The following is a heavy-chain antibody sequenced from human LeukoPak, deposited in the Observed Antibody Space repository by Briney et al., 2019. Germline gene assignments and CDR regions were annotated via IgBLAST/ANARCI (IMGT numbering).Heavy chain of an antibody. CDR3: ARGVLRPAFDI. J-gene: IGHJ3*02. D-gene: IGHD2/OR15-2a*01. CDR2: IYTSGST. CDR1: GGSISSGSYY. V-gene: IGHV4-61*02. Sequence: PSETLSLTCTVSGGSISSGSYYWSWIRQPAGKGLEWIGRIYTSGSTNYNPSLKSRVTISLDTSKNQFSLKLSSVTAADTAVYYCARGVLRPAFDIWGQGTMVTVSS.